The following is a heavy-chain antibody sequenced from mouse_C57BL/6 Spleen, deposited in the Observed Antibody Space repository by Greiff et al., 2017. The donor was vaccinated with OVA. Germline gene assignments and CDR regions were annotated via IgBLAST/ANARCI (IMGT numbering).Heavy chain of an antibody. D-gene: IGHD2-4*01. V-gene: IGHV3-6*01. CDR1: GYSITSGYY. CDR3: AGYYDYDDGWFAY. CDR2: ISYDGSN. J-gene: IGHJ3*01. Sequence: VQLKESGPGLVKPSQSLSLTCSVTGYSITSGYYWNWIRQFPGNKLEWMGYISYDGSNNYNPSLKNRISITRDTSKNQFFLKLNSVTTEDTATYYCAGYYDYDDGWFAYWGQGTLVTVSA.